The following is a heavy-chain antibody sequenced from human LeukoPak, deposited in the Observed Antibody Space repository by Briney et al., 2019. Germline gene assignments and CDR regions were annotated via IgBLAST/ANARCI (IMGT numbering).Heavy chain of an antibody. D-gene: IGHD6-13*01. CDR2: ISGSGGST. Sequence: GGSLRLSCAASGFTFSNYYMSWVRQAPGKGLEWVSAISGSGGSTYYADSVKGRFTISRDNSKNTLYLQMNSLRAEDTAVYYCAKGKYDSSSWYPDYWGQGTLVTVSS. J-gene: IGHJ4*02. CDR1: GFTFSNYY. V-gene: IGHV3-23*01. CDR3: AKGKYDSSSWYPDY.